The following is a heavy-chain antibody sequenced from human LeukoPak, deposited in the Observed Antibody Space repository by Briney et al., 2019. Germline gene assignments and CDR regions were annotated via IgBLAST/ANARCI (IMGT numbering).Heavy chain of an antibody. D-gene: IGHD6-19*01. Sequence: ASVKVSCKASGGTFSSYAISWVRQAPGQGLEWMGGIIPIFGTANYAQKFQGRVMITTDESTSTAYMELSSLRSEDTAAYYCARRDSSGWYYFDYWGQGTLVTVSS. CDR2: IIPIFGTA. J-gene: IGHJ4*02. CDR3: ARRDSSGWYYFDY. CDR1: GGTFSSYA. V-gene: IGHV1-69*05.